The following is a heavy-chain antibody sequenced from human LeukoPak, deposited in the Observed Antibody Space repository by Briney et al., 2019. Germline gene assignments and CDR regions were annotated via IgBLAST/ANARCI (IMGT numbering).Heavy chain of an antibody. Sequence: KTSETLSLTCSVSGGSISSYSWSWIRQPAGKGLDWIGRIYSSGSSKYNPSLKSRVIMSVDTSKNQFSLKLSSVTAADTAVYYCARGGSYPSFDYWGQGTLVTVSS. J-gene: IGHJ4*02. CDR1: GGSISSYS. CDR2: IYSSGSS. V-gene: IGHV4-4*07. CDR3: ARGGSYPSFDY. D-gene: IGHD1-26*01.